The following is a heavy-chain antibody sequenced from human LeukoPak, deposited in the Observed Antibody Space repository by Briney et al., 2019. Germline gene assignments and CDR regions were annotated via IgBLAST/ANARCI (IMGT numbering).Heavy chain of an antibody. Sequence: GGSLRLSCAASGFTFSTYWMSWVRQAPGKGLEWVANIKLDGSEKSYVYSVKGRFTISRDNAKNSLYLQMNSLRAEDTAVYYCARLQWLVPFDYWGQGTLVTVSS. CDR2: IKLDGSEK. CDR1: GFTFSTYW. CDR3: ARLQWLVPFDY. D-gene: IGHD6-19*01. V-gene: IGHV3-7*01. J-gene: IGHJ4*02.